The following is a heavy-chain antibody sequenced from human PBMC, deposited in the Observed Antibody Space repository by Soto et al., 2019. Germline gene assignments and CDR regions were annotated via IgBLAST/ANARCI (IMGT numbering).Heavy chain of an antibody. CDR1: GFTFSSYW. J-gene: IGHJ3*02. Sequence: GGSLRLSCAASGFTFSSYWMHWVRQAPGKGLVWVSRINSDGSSTSYADSVKGRFTISRDNAKNTLYLQMNSLRAEDTAVYYCAKDVQGYYKPSDIWGQGTMVTVSS. D-gene: IGHD2-21*01. CDR2: INSDGSST. V-gene: IGHV3-74*01. CDR3: AKDVQGYYKPSDI.